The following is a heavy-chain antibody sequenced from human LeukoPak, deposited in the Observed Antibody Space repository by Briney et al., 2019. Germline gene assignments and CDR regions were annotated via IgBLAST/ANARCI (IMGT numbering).Heavy chain of an antibody. CDR1: GFTFSSYS. J-gene: IGHJ5*02. D-gene: IGHD6-13*01. Sequence: GGSLRLSCAASGFTFSSYSMNWVRQAPGKGLEWVSSISSSSSYIYYADSVKGRFTISRDNAKNSLYLQMNSLRAEDTAVYYCARAPAAGTWWFDPWGQGTLVTVSS. CDR2: ISSSSSYI. CDR3: ARAPAAGTWWFDP. V-gene: IGHV3-21*01.